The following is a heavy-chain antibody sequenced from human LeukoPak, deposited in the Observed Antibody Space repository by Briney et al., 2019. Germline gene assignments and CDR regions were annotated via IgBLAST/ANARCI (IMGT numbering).Heavy chain of an antibody. CDR2: IYYSGST. CDR3: AREGIQLWPYYYYYYMDV. J-gene: IGHJ6*03. V-gene: IGHV4-59*12. Sequence: PSETLSLTCTVSGGSISSYYWSWIRQPPGKGLEWIGYIYYSGSTNYNPSLKSRVTISVDTSKNQFSLKLSSVTAADTAVYYCAREGIQLWPYYYYYYMDVWGKGTTVTVSS. CDR1: GGSISSYY. D-gene: IGHD5-18*01.